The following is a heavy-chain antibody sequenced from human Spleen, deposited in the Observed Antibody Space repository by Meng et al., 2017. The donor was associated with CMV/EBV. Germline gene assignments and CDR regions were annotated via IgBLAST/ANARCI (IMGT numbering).Heavy chain of an antibody. CDR1: GDSISSSDYH. D-gene: IGHD3-3*02. V-gene: IGHV4-39*07. Sequence: GSLRLSCTVYGDSISSSDYHWAWIRQPPGKGLECIGSIHSSGKTYSNPSLTSRATLSLDTSKNQFSLKLSPVTAADTAVYYCARDYKFGISPFDYWGQGTLVTVSS. J-gene: IGHJ4*02. CDR2: IHSSGKT. CDR3: ARDYKFGISPFDY.